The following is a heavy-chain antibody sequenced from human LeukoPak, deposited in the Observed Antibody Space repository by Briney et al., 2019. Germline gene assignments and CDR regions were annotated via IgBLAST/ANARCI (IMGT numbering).Heavy chain of an antibody. Sequence: SETLSLTCAVSGGSISSSNRWSWVRQPPGKGLEWIGEIYHSGSTNYNPSLKSRVTISVDKSKNQFSLKLSSVTAADTAVYYCAARCYDYVWGSPFDYWGQGTLVTVSS. CDR2: IYHSGST. J-gene: IGHJ4*02. CDR1: GGSISSSNR. CDR3: AARCYDYVWGSPFDY. V-gene: IGHV4-4*02. D-gene: IGHD3-16*01.